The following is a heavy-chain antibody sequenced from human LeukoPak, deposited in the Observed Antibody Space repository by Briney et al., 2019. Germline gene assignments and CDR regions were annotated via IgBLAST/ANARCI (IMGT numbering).Heavy chain of an antibody. CDR2: ISSNGGST. CDR1: GFTFSSYA. J-gene: IGHJ4*02. D-gene: IGHD3-16*02. V-gene: IGHV3-64*01. Sequence: GGSLRLSCAASGFTFSSYAMHWVRQAPGEGLEYVSAISSNGGSTYYANSVKGRFTISRGNSKNTLYLQMGSLRAEDMAVYYCARAAEYRDYYFDYWGQGTLVTVSS. CDR3: ARAAEYRDYYFDY.